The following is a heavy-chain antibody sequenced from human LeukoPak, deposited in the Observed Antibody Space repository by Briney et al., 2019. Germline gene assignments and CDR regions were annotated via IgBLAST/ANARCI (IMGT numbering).Heavy chain of an antibody. CDR2: IYHSGST. V-gene: IGHV4-59*01. CDR1: GGSISTYY. Sequence: SETLSLTCTVSGGSISTYYWNWIRQPPGKGLEWIGYIYHSGSTNYNPSLQSRVTISVDTSKNQFSLNLNSVTAADTAVYYCARGGAARLHYQNWGQGTLVTVSS. J-gene: IGHJ1*01. CDR3: ARGGAARLHYQN. D-gene: IGHD6-6*01.